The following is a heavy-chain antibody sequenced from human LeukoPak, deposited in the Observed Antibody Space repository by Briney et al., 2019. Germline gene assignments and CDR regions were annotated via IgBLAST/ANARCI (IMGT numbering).Heavy chain of an antibody. CDR2: IYYSGST. D-gene: IGHD3-10*01. CDR1: GGSISNYY. J-gene: IGHJ4*02. V-gene: IGHV4-59*12. CDR3: ARAGAN. Sequence: SETLSLTCTVSGGSISNYYWSWIRQPPGKGLEWIGYIYYSGSTNYNPSLKSRVTISVDTPKNQFSLKLSSVTAADTAVYYCARAGANWGQGTLVTVSS.